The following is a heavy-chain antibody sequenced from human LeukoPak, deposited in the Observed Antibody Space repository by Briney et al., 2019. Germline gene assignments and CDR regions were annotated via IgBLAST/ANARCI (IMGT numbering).Heavy chain of an antibody. CDR3: ASGDIAVAGENAFDI. CDR2: IYTSGST. CDR1: GGSISSGSYY. J-gene: IGHJ3*02. D-gene: IGHD6-19*01. V-gene: IGHV4-61*02. Sequence: SETLSLTCTVSGGSISSGSYYWSWIRQPAGKGLEWIGRIYTSGSTNYNPSLKSRVTISVDTSKNQFSLKLSSVTAADTAVYYCASGDIAVAGENAFDIWGQGTMVTVSS.